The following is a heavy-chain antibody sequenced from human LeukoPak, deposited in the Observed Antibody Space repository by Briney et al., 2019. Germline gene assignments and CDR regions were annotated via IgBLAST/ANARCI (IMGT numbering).Heavy chain of an antibody. CDR2: ISSSGSTI. Sequence: TGGSLRLSCAASGFTFSSYGMNWVRQAPGKGLEWVSYISSSGSTIYYADSVKGRFTISRDNAKNSLYLQMNSLRAEDTAVYYCARDKRHYGMDVWGQGTTVTVSS. D-gene: IGHD6-25*01. J-gene: IGHJ6*02. CDR1: GFTFSSYG. V-gene: IGHV3-48*03. CDR3: ARDKRHYGMDV.